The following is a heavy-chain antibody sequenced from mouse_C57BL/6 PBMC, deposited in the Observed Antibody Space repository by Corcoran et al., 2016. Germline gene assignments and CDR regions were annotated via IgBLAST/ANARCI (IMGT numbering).Heavy chain of an antibody. V-gene: IGHV9-3*01. CDR1: GYPFTTYG. CDR2: INTYSGVP. Sequence: QIQLVQSGPELKQPGETVKLSCKASGYPFTTYGMSWVKQAPGKGLKWMGWINTYSGVPTYADDFKGRFAFSLETSASTAYLQLNNLKNENTATEYCARSITTVGATDYWGQGTTITVSS. CDR3: ARSITTVGATDY. J-gene: IGHJ2*01. D-gene: IGHD1-1*01.